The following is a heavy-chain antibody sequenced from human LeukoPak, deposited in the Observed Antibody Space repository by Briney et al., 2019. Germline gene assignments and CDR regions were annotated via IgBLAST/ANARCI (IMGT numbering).Heavy chain of an antibody. D-gene: IGHD3-22*01. CDR2: INPSGGSI. CDR1: GYIFTSYY. J-gene: IGHJ3*02. CDR3: ARGRNYYDSSGYYYEGDAFDI. V-gene: IGHV1-46*01. Sequence: VASVKVSCKASGYIFTSYYMYWVRQAPGQGLEWMAIINPSGGSIRYAQKFQGRVTMTRDTSTSTVYMELSSLRSEDTAVYYCARGRNYYDSSGYYYEGDAFDIWGQGTMVTVSS.